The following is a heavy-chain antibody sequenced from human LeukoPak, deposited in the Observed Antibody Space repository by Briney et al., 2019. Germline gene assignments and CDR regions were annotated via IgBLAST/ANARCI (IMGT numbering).Heavy chain of an antibody. Sequence: GGTLRLSCAASGFTFSSYGMNWVRQAPGKGLEWVSYISSSSSTIYYADSVKGRFTISRDNAKNSLYLQMNSLRAEDTAVYYCARDPIRDFEYYYDSSGYYYYFDYWGQGTLVTVSS. CDR1: GFTFSSYG. CDR2: ISSSSSTI. CDR3: ARDPIRDFEYYYDSSGYYYYFDY. V-gene: IGHV3-48*01. J-gene: IGHJ4*02. D-gene: IGHD3-22*01.